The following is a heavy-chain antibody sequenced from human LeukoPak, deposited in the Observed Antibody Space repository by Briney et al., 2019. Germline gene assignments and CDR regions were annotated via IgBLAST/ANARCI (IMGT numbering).Heavy chain of an antibody. CDR3: ARDYGSSWYLDYYYYMDV. J-gene: IGHJ6*03. D-gene: IGHD6-13*01. V-gene: IGHV1-69*05. CDR2: IIPIFGTA. Sequence: ASVKVSCKASGGTLSSYAISWVRQAPGQGLEWMGRIIPIFGTANYAQKFQGRVTITTDESTSTAYMELSSLRSEDTAVYYCARDYGSSWYLDYYYYMDVWGKGTTVTVSS. CDR1: GGTLSSYA.